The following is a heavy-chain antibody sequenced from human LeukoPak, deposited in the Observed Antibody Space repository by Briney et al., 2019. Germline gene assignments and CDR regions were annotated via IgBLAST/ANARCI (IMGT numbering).Heavy chain of an antibody. J-gene: IGHJ4*02. CDR2: ISGSGRST. CDR3: AKESSGWCLDY. V-gene: IGHV3-23*01. Sequence: GGSLRLSCTASGFTYSNYAMNWVRQAPGKGLEWVSVISGSGRSTYYADSVKGRFTISRDKSTNSLYLQMNSLRAEDTAIYYCAKESSGWCLDYWGQGTLVTVSS. CDR1: GFTYSNYA. D-gene: IGHD6-19*01.